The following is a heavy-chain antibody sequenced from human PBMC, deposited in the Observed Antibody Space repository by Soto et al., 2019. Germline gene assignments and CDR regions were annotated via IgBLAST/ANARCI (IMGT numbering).Heavy chain of an antibody. J-gene: IGHJ4*02. CDR1: GFSISDYY. D-gene: IGHD2-2*01. CDR2: IHYSGST. V-gene: IGHV4-59*01. CDR3: ARDFGRHCSSTRCDPFYFDS. Sequence: QVQLQESGPGLVKPSETLSLICTVSGFSISDYYWSWIRQPPGKGLEWIGYIHYSGSTDYDPSLGSRVTISVDTSKNQFSLELTSVTATATAVYYCARDFGRHCSSTRCDPFYFDSWGQGTLVTVSS.